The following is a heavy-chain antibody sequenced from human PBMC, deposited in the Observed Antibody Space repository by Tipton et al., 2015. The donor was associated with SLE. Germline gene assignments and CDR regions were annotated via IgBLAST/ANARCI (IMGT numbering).Heavy chain of an antibody. D-gene: IGHD6-19*01. V-gene: IGHV4-59*11. CDR2: IYYSGST. J-gene: IGHJ3*02. CDR1: GGSISSHY. Sequence: TLSLTCTVSGGSISSHYWSWIRQPPGKGLEWIGYIYYSGSTNYNPSLKSRVTISVDTSKNQFSLKLSSVTAADTAVYYCARGGAVAGTVAFDIWGQGTMVTVSS. CDR3: ARGGAVAGTVAFDI.